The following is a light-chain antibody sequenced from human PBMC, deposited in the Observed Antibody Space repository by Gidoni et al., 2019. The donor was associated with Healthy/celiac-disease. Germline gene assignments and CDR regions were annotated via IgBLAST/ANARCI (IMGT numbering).Light chain of an antibody. Sequence: QSALTQPASVSGSPGQSISISCTGTSSDIVGYNYVSWYQQHSGKAPKLMIYDVSNRPSGVSNRISGSKSGNTASLTISWLQAEDEADYYCSSYTSSSTLGVFGGGTRLTVL. V-gene: IGLV2-14*03. CDR3: SSYTSSSTLGV. CDR2: DVS. CDR1: SSDIVGYNY. J-gene: IGLJ3*02.